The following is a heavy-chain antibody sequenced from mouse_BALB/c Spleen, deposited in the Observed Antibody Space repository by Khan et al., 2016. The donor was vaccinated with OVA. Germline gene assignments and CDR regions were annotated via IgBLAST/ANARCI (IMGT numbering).Heavy chain of an antibody. V-gene: IGHV2-3*01. CDR3: VIISATPRNSYSMDY. Sequence: QVQLKESGPGLVAPSQSLSITCTVSGFSLSNYGVNWVRQPTGKGMEWLGVIWGYGSTNYHSVLKSRLSIRKDNYKNQVLVKLHSLQTDDTATYSCVIISATPRNSYSMDYWGQGTSVTVSS. CDR2: IWGYGST. D-gene: IGHD6-1*01. CDR1: GFSLSNYG. J-gene: IGHJ4*01.